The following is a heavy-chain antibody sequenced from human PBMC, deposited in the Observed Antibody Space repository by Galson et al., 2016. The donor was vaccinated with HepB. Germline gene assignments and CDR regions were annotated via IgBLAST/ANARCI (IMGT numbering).Heavy chain of an antibody. J-gene: IGHJ6*02. CDR2: IHNTGNT. CDR1: GDSIGSYY. V-gene: IGHV4-59*01. Sequence: SETLSLTCTVSGDSIGSYYWSWIRQAPGKGLEWIGHIHNTGNTNYHPSLDSRVTISIDTSRNTFFLTLSSVTAADTAVYVCARDGGVVYDFGMDVWGQGTTVIVSS. D-gene: IGHD5/OR15-5a*01. CDR3: ARDGGVVYDFGMDV.